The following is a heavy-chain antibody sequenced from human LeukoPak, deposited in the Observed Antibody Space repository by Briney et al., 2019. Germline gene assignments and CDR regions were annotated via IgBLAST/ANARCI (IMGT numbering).Heavy chain of an antibody. V-gene: IGHV4-4*09. D-gene: IGHD1-1*01. CDR3: ARRISSWNVYIDK. CDR1: GGSLSGYY. J-gene: IGHJ4*02. Sequence: SETLSLTCTVSGGSLSGYYWSWIRQTPGKGLECIGYIYSSGTTNYNRSLQGRVIISLDTPKNQFSLSVTSVTAADTAMYFCARRISSWNVYIDKWGQGIQVTVSS. CDR2: IYSSGTT.